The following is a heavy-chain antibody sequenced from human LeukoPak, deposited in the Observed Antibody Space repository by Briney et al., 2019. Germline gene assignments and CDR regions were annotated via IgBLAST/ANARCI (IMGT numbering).Heavy chain of an antibody. CDR1: GFTVSSYY. CDR3: ARDLGARADY. Sequence: GGSLRLSCAASGFTVSSYYMTWVRQAPGKGLEWVSVIYSGGSTYYADSVKGRLTISRDNLKNTLYLQMNSLRAEDTAVYYCARDLGARADYWGQGTLVTVSS. J-gene: IGHJ4*02. D-gene: IGHD3-16*01. V-gene: IGHV3-53*01. CDR2: IYSGGST.